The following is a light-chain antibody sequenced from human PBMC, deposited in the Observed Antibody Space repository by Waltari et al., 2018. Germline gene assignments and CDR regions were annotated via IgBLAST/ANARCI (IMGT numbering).Light chain of an antibody. J-gene: IGKJ4*01. Sequence: EVLMTQSPATLSVSPGERVTPSCRARQNIHDNLAWSQPKPGQAPRLLIYGAYTRATDIPARFRGSGSGTEFTLTINSLQSEDLGIYYCQQYNKWPPLTFGGGSKVEIK. CDR3: QQYNKWPPLT. CDR2: GAY. V-gene: IGKV3-15*01. CDR1: QNIHDN.